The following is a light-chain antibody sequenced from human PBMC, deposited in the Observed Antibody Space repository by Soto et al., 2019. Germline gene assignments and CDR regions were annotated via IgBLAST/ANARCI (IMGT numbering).Light chain of an antibody. J-gene: IGLJ1*01. CDR1: SSDVGGYNF. CDR3: CSYAGSYTYV. CDR2: NVI. Sequence: QSALTQPRSVSGSPGQSVTISCTGTSSDVGGYNFVSWYQHHPGKAPKLMVYNVIQRPSGVPDRISASKSGNTASLTISGLQAEDEADYYCCSYAGSYTYVFGTGTKVTV. V-gene: IGLV2-11*01.